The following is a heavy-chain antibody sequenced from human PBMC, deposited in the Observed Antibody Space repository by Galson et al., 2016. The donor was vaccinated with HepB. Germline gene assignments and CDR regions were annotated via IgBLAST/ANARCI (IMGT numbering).Heavy chain of an antibody. Sequence: SLRLSCAASGFTFSNSPMTWVRQAPGKGLEWISVISGSGGKTHYAESVKGRFTISRDNSKNTLYLQMDSLRAEDTAVYYWANGRGLTVDSTMVTDYWGQGTLVTVSS. V-gene: IGHV3-23*01. D-gene: IGHD5-18*01. CDR1: GFTFSNSP. CDR2: ISGSGGKT. CDR3: ANGRGLTVDSTMVTDY. J-gene: IGHJ4*01.